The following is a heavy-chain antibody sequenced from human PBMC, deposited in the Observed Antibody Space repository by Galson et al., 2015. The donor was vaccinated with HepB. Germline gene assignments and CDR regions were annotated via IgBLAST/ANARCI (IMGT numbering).Heavy chain of an antibody. J-gene: IGHJ1*01. Sequence: SLRLSCAASGFTFSSYAMTWVRQAPGKGLEWVSSISESGGYTDYADSVKGRFTISRDNSKNTLFLHMHSLRADDTAVYYCAKHEGQHWGQGTLVTVSS. CDR1: GFTFSSYA. CDR3: AKHEGQH. CDR2: ISESGGYT. V-gene: IGHV3-23*01.